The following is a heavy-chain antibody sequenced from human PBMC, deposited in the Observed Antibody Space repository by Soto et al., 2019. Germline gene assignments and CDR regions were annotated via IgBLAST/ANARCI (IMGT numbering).Heavy chain of an antibody. CDR3: AKRPLTAAGFDY. CDR1: GFTFSNYA. CDR2: ITGSGGGT. D-gene: IGHD6-13*01. V-gene: IGHV3-23*01. J-gene: IGHJ4*02. Sequence: EVQLLESGGGLVQPGGSLSLSCAASGFTFSNYAMTWVRQAPGKGLEWVSVITGSGGGTYFVDSVKGRFTISRDNSKNTVYLQMHSLRAEDTAVYYCAKRPLTAAGFDYWGQGTLVTVSS.